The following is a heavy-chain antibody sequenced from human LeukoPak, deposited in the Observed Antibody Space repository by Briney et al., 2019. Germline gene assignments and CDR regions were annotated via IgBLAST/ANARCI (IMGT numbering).Heavy chain of an antibody. CDR2: ISSSSKTI. J-gene: IGHJ4*02. V-gene: IGHV3-11*01. CDR1: GFTFSDYY. D-gene: IGHD5-12*01. CDR3: AKGVIVPTIILFDY. Sequence: PGGSLRLSCAASGFTFSDYYMSWIRQAPGKGLEWLSYISSSSKTIYFADSVKGRFTISRDNAKNTLYLQINSLRAEDTAVYYCAKGVIVPTIILFDYWGQGTLVTVSS.